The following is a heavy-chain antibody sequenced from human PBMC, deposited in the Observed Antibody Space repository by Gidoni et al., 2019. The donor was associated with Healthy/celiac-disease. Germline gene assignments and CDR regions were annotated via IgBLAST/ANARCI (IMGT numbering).Heavy chain of an antibody. V-gene: IGHV3-30*04. D-gene: IGHD3-22*01. CDR3: ARDVYDYDSSGYYEN. CDR2: ILYDGSNK. Sequence: VRQAPGKGLEWVAVILYDGSNKYYADSVKGRFTISRDNSKKTLYLQMNSLRAEDTAVYYCARDVYDYDSSGYYENWGQGTLVTVSS. J-gene: IGHJ4*02.